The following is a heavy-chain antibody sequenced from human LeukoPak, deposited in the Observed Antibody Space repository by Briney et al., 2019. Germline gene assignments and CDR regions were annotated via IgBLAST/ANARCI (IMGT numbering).Heavy chain of an antibody. CDR1: GGSISSGGYY. Sequence: KASQTLSLTCTVSGGSISSGGYYWSWIRQHPGKGLEWIGYIYYSGSTYYNPSLKSRVTISVDTSKNQFSLKLSSVTAADTAVYYCARGPLGDYAGYYYYYMDVWGKGTTVTVSS. D-gene: IGHD4-17*01. CDR3: ARGPLGDYAGYYYYYMDV. V-gene: IGHV4-31*03. J-gene: IGHJ6*03. CDR2: IYYSGST.